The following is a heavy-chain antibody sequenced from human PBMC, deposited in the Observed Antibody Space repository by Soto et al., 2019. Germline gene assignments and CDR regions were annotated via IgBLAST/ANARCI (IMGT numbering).Heavy chain of an antibody. Sequence: SETLSLTCTVSGGSVSSGSYYWSWIRQPPGKGLEWIGYIYYSGSTNYNPSLKSRVTISVDTSKNQFSLKLSSVTAADTAVYYCARADYDFWATNWFDPWGQGTPVTVS. J-gene: IGHJ5*02. CDR1: GGSVSSGSYY. CDR2: IYYSGST. D-gene: IGHD3-3*01. V-gene: IGHV4-61*01. CDR3: ARADYDFWATNWFDP.